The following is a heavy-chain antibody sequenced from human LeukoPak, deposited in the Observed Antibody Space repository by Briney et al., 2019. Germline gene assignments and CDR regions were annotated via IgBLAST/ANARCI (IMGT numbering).Heavy chain of an antibody. D-gene: IGHD3-3*01. Sequence: PSETLSLTCAVYGGSFSGYYWSWIRQPPGKGLEWIGEINHSGSTNYNPSLKSRVTISVDTSKNQFSLKLSSVTAADTAVYYCARLPPPRFLEWLFPPKAGFDPWGQGTLVIVSS. V-gene: IGHV4-34*01. CDR3: ARLPPPRFLEWLFPPKAGFDP. CDR1: GGSFSGYY. J-gene: IGHJ5*02. CDR2: INHSGST.